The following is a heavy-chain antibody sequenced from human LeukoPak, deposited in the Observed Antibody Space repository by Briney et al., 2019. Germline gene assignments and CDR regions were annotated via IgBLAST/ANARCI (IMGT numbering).Heavy chain of an antibody. J-gene: IGHJ2*01. V-gene: IGHV4-30-2*01. Sequence: PQTLSLTCAVSGGSISSGGYSWSWIRQPPGKGLEWIGYIYHSGSTYYNPSLKSRVTISVDTSKNQFSLKLSSVTAADTAVYYCARHVYVDTAMGPKNWYFDLWGRGTLVTVSS. CDR3: ARHVYVDTAMGPKNWYFDL. CDR2: IYHSGST. CDR1: GGSISSGGYS. D-gene: IGHD5-18*01.